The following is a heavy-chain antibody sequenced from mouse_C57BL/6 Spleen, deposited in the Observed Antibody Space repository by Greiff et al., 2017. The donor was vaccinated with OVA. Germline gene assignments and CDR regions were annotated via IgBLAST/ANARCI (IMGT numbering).Heavy chain of an antibody. V-gene: IGHV3-6*01. CDR3: ARYDYDSFDY. J-gene: IGHJ2*01. CDR2: ISYDGSN. D-gene: IGHD2-4*01. CDR1: GYSITSGYY. Sequence: EVQLQQSGPGLVKPSQSLSLTCSVTGYSITSGYYWNWIRQFPGNKLEWMGYISYDGSNNYNPSLKNRISITRDTSKNQFFLKLNSVTTEDTATYYCARYDYDSFDYWGQGTTLTVSS.